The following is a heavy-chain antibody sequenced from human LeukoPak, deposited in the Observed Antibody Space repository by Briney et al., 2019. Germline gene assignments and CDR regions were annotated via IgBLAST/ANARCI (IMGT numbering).Heavy chain of an antibody. CDR1: GYTFTSYG. Sequence: ASVKVSCKASGYTFTSYGISWVRQAPGQGLEWMGWISAYNGNTNYAQKFQGRVTMTRDTSTSTVYMELSSLRSEDTAVYYCAREWGGLDYGDLLDYWGQGTLVTVSS. CDR3: AREWGGLDYGDLLDY. V-gene: IGHV1-18*01. J-gene: IGHJ4*02. D-gene: IGHD4-17*01. CDR2: ISAYNGNT.